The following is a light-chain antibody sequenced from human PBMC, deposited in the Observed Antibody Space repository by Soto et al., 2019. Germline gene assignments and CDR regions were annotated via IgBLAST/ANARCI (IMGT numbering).Light chain of an antibody. J-gene: IGKJ2*01. CDR1: ENLYTY. Sequence: DIVLTQSPDTLSLSPGERATLSCRASENLYTYLAWYQQKPGQAPRLLIYDTSKRATDIPARFSGSGSGTDYTLTISSLEPEDFAIYYCQHLNYYPYTFGQGTKLEIK. CDR2: DTS. V-gene: IGKV3-11*01. CDR3: QHLNYYPYT.